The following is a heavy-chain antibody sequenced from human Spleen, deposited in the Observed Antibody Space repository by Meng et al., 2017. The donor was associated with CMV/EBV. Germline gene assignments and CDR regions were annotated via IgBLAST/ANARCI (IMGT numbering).Heavy chain of an antibody. CDR1: GFTFSSFA. Sequence: GESLKISCAVSGFTFSSFAMHWVRQAPGKGLEWVAIIWYDGSNQYYSDSVKGRFTISRDNVKNMVYLQMNSLRAEDTAVYYCARDQGVVVVPAAMIDYWGQGTLVTVSS. CDR2: IWYDGSNQ. V-gene: IGHV3-30*02. D-gene: IGHD2-2*01. J-gene: IGHJ4*02. CDR3: ARDQGVVVVPAAMIDY.